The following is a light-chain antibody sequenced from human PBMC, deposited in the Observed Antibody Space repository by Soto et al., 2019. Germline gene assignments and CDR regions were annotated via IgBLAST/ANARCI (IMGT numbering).Light chain of an antibody. CDR3: SSYATSRSVV. V-gene: IGLV2-14*01. J-gene: IGLJ2*01. CDR1: NRDIGAYDY. Sequence: QSALTQPASVSGSPGQSITSSCTGTNRDIGAYDYVSWYQQHPGKAPKLMSYEVTARPSGVSPRFSASKSANTAYLTISGLQTEDEAIYYCSSYATSRSVVFGGGTKLTVL. CDR2: EVT.